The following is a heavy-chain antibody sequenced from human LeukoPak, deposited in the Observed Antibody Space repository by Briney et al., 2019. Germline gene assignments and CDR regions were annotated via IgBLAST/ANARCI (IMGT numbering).Heavy chain of an antibody. J-gene: IGHJ4*02. CDR3: ARGSNHYDFWSGYYDY. CDR1: GDSIGSSSYY. D-gene: IGHD3-3*01. V-gene: IGHV4-61*05. Sequence: PSETLSLTCTVSGDSIGSSSYYWGWIRQPPGKGLEWIGYIYYSGSTNYNPSLKSRVTISVDTSKNQFSLKLSSVTAADTAVYYCARGSNHYDFWSGYYDYWGQGTLVTVSS. CDR2: IYYSGST.